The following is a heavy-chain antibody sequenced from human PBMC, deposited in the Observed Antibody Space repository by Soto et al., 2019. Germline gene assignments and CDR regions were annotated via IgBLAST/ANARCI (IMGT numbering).Heavy chain of an antibody. CDR2: AYPDSRT. J-gene: IGHJ6*02. CDR3: AKDLKNYGGYYYYYYGMDV. CDR1: GFTLSSAR. D-gene: IGHD1-7*01. Sequence: EVQLVESGGGLLLPGESPRLSCAASGFTLSSARMSWIRQVPGKGLEWVATAYPDSRTVYGDSFRDRFIISRDNSKNTLYLQMNSLRAEDTAVYYCAKDLKNYGGYYYYYYGMDVWGQGTTVTVSS. V-gene: IGHV3-66*01.